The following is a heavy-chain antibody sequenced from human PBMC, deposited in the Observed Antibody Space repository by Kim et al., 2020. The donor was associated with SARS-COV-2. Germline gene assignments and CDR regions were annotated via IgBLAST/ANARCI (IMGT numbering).Heavy chain of an antibody. V-gene: IGHV3-49*03. J-gene: IGHJ4*02. CDR1: GFTFGDYA. CDR3: TSPIFGVVITDLSH. Sequence: GGSLRLSCTASGFTFGDYAMSWFRQAPGKGLEWVGFIRSKAYGGTTEYAASVKGRFTISRDDSKSIAYLQMNSLKTEDTAVYYCTSPIFGVVITDLSHWGQGTLVTVSS. D-gene: IGHD3-3*01. CDR2: IRSKAYGGTT.